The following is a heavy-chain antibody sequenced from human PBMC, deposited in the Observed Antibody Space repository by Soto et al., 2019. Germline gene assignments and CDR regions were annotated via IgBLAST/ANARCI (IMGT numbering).Heavy chain of an antibody. D-gene: IGHD3-22*01. CDR2: IWYDGSNK. V-gene: IGHV3-33*01. Sequence: GGSLRLSCAASGFTFSSYGMHWVRQAPGKGLEWVAVIWYDGSNKYYADSVKGRFTISRDNSKNTLYLQMNSLRAEDTAVYYCARDAVVVITNAAYYYGMDVWGQGTTVTVSS. CDR1: GFTFSSYG. J-gene: IGHJ6*02. CDR3: ARDAVVVITNAAYYYGMDV.